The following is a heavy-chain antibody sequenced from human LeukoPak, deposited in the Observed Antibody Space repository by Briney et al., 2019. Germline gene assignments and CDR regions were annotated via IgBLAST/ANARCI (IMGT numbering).Heavy chain of an antibody. J-gene: IGHJ4*02. CDR1: GGSISSSSYY. V-gene: IGHV4-39*07. CDR3: ASSSGSYAPFDF. CDR2: IYYSGST. Sequence: KPSETLSLTCTVSGGSISSSSYYWGCIRQPPGKGLECIGSIYYSGSTYYNPSLKSRVAISVDTSKNQFSLKLSSVTAADTAVYYCASSSGSYAPFDFWGQGTLVTVSS. D-gene: IGHD1-26*01.